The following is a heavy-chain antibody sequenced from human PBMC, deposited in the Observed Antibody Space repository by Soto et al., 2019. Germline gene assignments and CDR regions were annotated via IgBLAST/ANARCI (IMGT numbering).Heavy chain of an antibody. V-gene: IGHV3-30*18. CDR1: GFTFSSYG. J-gene: IGHJ6*02. D-gene: IGHD5-12*01. CDR2: ISYDGSNK. Sequence: GGSLRLSCAASGFTFSSYGMHWVRQAPGKGLEWVAVISYDGSNKYYADSVKGRFTISRDNSKNTLYLQMNSLRAEDTAVYYCAKDGSGYIVAIYYYYGMDVWGQGTTVTVSS. CDR3: AKDGSGYIVAIYYYYGMDV.